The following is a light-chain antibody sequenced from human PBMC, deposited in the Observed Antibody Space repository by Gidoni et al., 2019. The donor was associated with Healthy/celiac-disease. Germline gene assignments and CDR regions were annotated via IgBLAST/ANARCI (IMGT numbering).Light chain of an antibody. CDR1: QSVSSSY. V-gene: IGKV3-20*01. CDR2: GAS. CDR3: QQYGSSPWT. Sequence: EIVLTQSPGTMSLSPGERATLSCRASQSVSSSYLAWYQQKPGQAPRLLIYGASSRATGIPDRFSGSGSGTDFTLTISRLEPEDFAVYYCQQYGSSPWTFXQXTKMX. J-gene: IGKJ1*01.